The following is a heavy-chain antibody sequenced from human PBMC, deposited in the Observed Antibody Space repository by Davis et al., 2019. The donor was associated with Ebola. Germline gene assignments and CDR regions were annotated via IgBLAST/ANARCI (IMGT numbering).Heavy chain of an antibody. D-gene: IGHD1/OR15-1a*01. CDR2: VSPNTGYT. CDR1: GYTFTNYD. J-gene: IGHJ3*01. V-gene: IGHV1-8*01. Sequence: AASVKVSCKASGYTFTNYDINWVRQVAGQGLEWMGWVSPNTGYTGISENFHGRVTMTRDTSINTAYMELSSLISEDTAIYYCAKGGGNKLFDAFDLWGQGTMVTVSS. CDR3: AKGGGNKLFDAFDL.